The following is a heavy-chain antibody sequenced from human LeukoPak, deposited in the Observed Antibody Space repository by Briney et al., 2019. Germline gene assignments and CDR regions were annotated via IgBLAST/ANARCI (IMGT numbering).Heavy chain of an antibody. CDR3: AKDTYYYDGSGYLYYFDY. D-gene: IGHD3-22*01. J-gene: IGHJ4*02. CDR1: GFTLSSYA. Sequence: GGSLRLSCAASGFTLSSYAMSWVRQAPGKGLEWVSGISGSGGSTYYADSVKGRFTISRDNSKNTLYLQMNCLSAEDTAVYYCAKDTYYYDGSGYLYYFDYWGQGTLVTVSS. CDR2: ISGSGGST. V-gene: IGHV3-23*01.